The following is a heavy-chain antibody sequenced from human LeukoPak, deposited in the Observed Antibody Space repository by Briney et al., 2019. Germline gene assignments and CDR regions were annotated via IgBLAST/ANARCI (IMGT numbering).Heavy chain of an antibody. Sequence: GGSLRLSCAASGFTFSSYGMHWVRQAPGKGRGWVAVIWYDGSNKYYADSVKGRFTISRDNSKNTLYLQMNSLRAEDTAVYYCAKYISRGSRQYDYWGQGTLVTVSS. CDR2: IWYDGSNK. CDR1: GFTFSSYG. D-gene: IGHD1-26*01. CDR3: AKYISRGSRQYDY. J-gene: IGHJ4*02. V-gene: IGHV3-33*06.